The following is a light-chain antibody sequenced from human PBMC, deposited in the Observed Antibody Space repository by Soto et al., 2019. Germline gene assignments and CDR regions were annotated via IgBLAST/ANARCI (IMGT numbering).Light chain of an antibody. CDR2: DAS. CDR1: QSVSSY. V-gene: IGKV3-11*01. J-gene: IGKJ4*01. Sequence: EIVLTQSPATLSLSPGERATLSCRASQSVSSYLAWYQHKPGQAPRLLIHDASNRATGISARFSGGGSGTDFPLTISSLEPEDFAVYYCQQRRDWPLTVGGGTKLEIK. CDR3: QQRRDWPLT.